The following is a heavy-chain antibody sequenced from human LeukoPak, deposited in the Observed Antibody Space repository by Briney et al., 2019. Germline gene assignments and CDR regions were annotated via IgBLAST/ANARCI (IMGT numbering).Heavy chain of an antibody. CDR1: GFTFDDYA. V-gene: IGHV3-23*01. J-gene: IGHJ4*02. CDR2: ISGSGGST. D-gene: IGHD3-16*02. Sequence: PGGSLRLSCAASGFTFDDYAMHWVRQAPGKGLEWVSAISGSGGSTYYADSVKGRFTISRDNSKNTLYLQMNSLRAEDTAVYYCAKALNYDYVWGSYRLDYWGQGTLVTVSS. CDR3: AKALNYDYVWGSYRLDY.